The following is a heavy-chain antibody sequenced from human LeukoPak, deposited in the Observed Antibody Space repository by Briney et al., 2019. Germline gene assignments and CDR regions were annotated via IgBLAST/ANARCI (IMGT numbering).Heavy chain of an antibody. Sequence: ASVKVSCKASGYTFTSYYMHWVRQAPGQGLEWMGIINPSGGSTSYAQKFQGRVTMTRDTSTSTVYMELSSLRSEDMAVYYCAREEIVAAAYFYYYYYMDVWGKGTTVTVSS. CDR1: GYTFTSYY. V-gene: IGHV1-46*01. J-gene: IGHJ6*03. D-gene: IGHD5-12*01. CDR2: INPSGGST. CDR3: AREEIVAAAYFYYYYYMDV.